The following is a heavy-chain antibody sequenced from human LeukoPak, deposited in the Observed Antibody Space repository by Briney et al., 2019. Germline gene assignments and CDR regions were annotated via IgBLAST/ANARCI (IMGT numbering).Heavy chain of an antibody. CDR3: ARGAGSLNF. Sequence: PGGSLRLSCGASGFSFSTSAMNWVRQAPGKGLEWVSSINSGSTFIFYADSVKGRFTISRDNTNNSLHLQMDSLRAEDTAVYYCARGAGSLNFWGQGTLVTVSS. CDR2: INSGSTFI. V-gene: IGHV3-21*01. CDR1: GFSFSTSA. J-gene: IGHJ4*02. D-gene: IGHD2-15*01.